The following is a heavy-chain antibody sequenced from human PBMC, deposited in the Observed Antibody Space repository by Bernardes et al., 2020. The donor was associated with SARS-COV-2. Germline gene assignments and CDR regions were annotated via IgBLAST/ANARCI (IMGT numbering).Heavy chain of an antibody. D-gene: IGHD3-10*01. CDR2: IYPGDSDN. CDR1: GYSFTRYW. V-gene: IGHV5-51*01. Sequence: GAILKTPRKGSGYSFTRYWIGWVRQIPGKGLEWMGIIYPGDSDNRYSPSFQGQVTISADKSISTAYLQWSSLKASDTAMYYCARGLPWFGESTDYWGQGTLVTVSS. CDR3: ARGLPWFGESTDY. J-gene: IGHJ4*02.